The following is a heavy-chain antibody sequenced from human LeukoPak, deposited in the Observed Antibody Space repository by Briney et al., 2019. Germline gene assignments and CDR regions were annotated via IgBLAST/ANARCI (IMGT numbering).Heavy chain of an antibody. D-gene: IGHD3-22*01. V-gene: IGHV1-18*01. CDR2: ISAYNGNT. J-gene: IGHJ4*02. Sequence: ASVKVSCKASGYTFTSYGTSWVRQAPGQGLEWMGWISAYNGNTNYAQKLQGRVTMTTDTSTSTAYMELRSLRSDDTAVYYCARRPSYYYDSSGWVDYWGQGTLVTVSS. CDR1: GYTFTSYG. CDR3: ARRPSYYYDSSGWVDY.